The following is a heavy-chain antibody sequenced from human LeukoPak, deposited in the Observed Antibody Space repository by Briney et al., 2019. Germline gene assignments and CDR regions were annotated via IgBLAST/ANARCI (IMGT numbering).Heavy chain of an antibody. CDR2: IFTSGST. CDR3: ARCRGGNCDYFDY. D-gene: IGHD4-23*01. J-gene: IGHJ4*02. V-gene: IGHV4-4*07. Sequence: SETLSLTCTVSGGSISSDYWSWIRQPVGKGLEWIGRIFTSGSTNFNPSLKSRLTMSADTSKNQFSLKLNSVTAADTAVYYCARCRGGNCDYFDYWGQGTLVTVSS. CDR1: GGSISSDY.